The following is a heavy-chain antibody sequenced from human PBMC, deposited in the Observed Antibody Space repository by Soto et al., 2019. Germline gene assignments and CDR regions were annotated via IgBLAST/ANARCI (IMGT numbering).Heavy chain of an antibody. CDR2: IYHSGST. V-gene: IGHV4-30-2*01. D-gene: IGHD6-19*01. J-gene: IGHJ4*02. CDR3: ARAGGLGAVAVDY. Sequence: PSETLSLTCAVFGGSISSGGYSWSLIRQPPGKGLEWIGYIYHSGSTYYNPSLKSRVTISVDRSKNQFSLKLSSVTAADTAVYYCARAGGLGAVAVDYWGQGTLVTVSS. CDR1: GGSISSGGYS.